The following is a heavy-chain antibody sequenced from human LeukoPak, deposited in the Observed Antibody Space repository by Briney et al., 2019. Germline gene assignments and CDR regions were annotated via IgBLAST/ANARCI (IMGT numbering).Heavy chain of an antibody. V-gene: IGHV3-66*02. D-gene: IGHD3-10*01. Sequence: GGSLRLSCAASGFTVSSNYMSWVRQAPGKGLEWVSVIYSGGSTYYADSVKGRFTISRDNSKNTLYLQMNGLRAEDTAVYYCAKPPRFGELLFDYWGQGTLVTVSS. J-gene: IGHJ4*02. CDR1: GFTVSSNY. CDR3: AKPPRFGELLFDY. CDR2: IYSGGST.